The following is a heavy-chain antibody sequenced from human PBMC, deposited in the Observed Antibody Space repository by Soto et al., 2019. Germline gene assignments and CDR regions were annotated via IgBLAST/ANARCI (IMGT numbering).Heavy chain of an antibody. CDR3: ARDPGDYYDSSGYPPYAPDY. CDR1: GFTFSSYS. Sequence: GGSLRLSCAASGFTFSSYSMNWVRQAPGKGLEWVSSISSSSSYIYYADSAKGRFTISRDNAKNSLYLQMNSLRAEDTAVYYCARDPGDYYDSSGYPPYAPDYWGQGTLVTVSS. J-gene: IGHJ4*02. D-gene: IGHD3-22*01. CDR2: ISSSSSYI. V-gene: IGHV3-21*01.